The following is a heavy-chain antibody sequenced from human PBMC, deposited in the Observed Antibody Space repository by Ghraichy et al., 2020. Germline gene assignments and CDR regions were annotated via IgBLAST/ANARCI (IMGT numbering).Heavy chain of an antibody. D-gene: IGHD3-9*01. V-gene: IGHV4-39*01. CDR2: IYYSGST. Sequence: SETLSLTCTVSGGSISSSSYYWGWIRQPPGKGLEWIGSIYYSGSTYYNPSLKSRVTISVDTSKNQFSLKLSSVTAADTAVYYCARPHTDYDILTGYYTTYFDYWGQGTLVTVSS. CDR1: GGSISSSSYY. CDR3: ARPHTDYDILTGYYTTYFDY. J-gene: IGHJ4*02.